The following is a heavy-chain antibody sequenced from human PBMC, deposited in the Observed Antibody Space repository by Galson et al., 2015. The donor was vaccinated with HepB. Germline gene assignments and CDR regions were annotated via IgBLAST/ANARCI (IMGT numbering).Heavy chain of an antibody. V-gene: IGHV1-18*01. J-gene: IGHJ6*02. CDR3: ARDNCSGGSCYFIPYYYYGMDV. D-gene: IGHD2-15*01. Sequence: SVKVSCKASGYTFTSYGISWVRRAPGQGLEWMGWISAYNGNTNYAQKLQGRVTMTTDTSTSTAYMELRSLRSDDTAVYYCARDNCSGGSCYFIPYYYYGMDVWGQGTTVTVSS. CDR1: GYTFTSYG. CDR2: ISAYNGNT.